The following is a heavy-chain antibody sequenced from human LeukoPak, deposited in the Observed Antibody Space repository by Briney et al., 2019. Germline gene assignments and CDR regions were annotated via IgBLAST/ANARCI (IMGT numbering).Heavy chain of an antibody. Sequence: LSGRSLRLSCAASGFTFSSYAMHWVRQAPGKGLEWVAVISYDGSNKYYADSVKGRFTISRDNSKNTLYLQMNSLRAEDTAVYYCARDIHSSGWYLGYWGQGTLVIVSS. CDR1: GFTFSSYA. D-gene: IGHD6-19*01. CDR2: ISYDGSNK. CDR3: ARDIHSSGWYLGY. V-gene: IGHV3-30-3*01. J-gene: IGHJ4*02.